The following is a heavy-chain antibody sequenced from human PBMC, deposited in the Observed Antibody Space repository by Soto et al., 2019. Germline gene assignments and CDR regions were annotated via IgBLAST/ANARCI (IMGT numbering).Heavy chain of an antibody. V-gene: IGHV1-69*01. J-gene: IGHJ6*02. D-gene: IGHD1-26*01. CDR1: GGTFSSFT. Sequence: QVQLVQSGAEVKKPGSSVKVSCKASGGTFSSFTISWVRQAPGQGLEWMGGIIPIYGTANYAQKLQGRVTITADASTRTAYMELSSLRSEDTALYYCAKDRRADWESYFYYAMDVWGQGTTVTVSS. CDR3: AKDRRADWESYFYYAMDV. CDR2: IIPIYGTA.